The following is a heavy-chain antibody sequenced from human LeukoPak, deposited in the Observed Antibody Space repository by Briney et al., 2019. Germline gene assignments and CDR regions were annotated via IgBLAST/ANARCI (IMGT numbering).Heavy chain of an antibody. CDR1: GGSFSGYY. CDR3: AQTFAVTPHGRSEYFFDC. J-gene: IGHJ4*02. Sequence: PSETLSLTCAVYGGSFSGYYCSWIRQPPGKGLEWIGEINHSGSTNYNPSLKSRVTISVDTSKNQCSLNLGSVTAADTTVYYCAQTFAVTPHGRSEYFFDCWGQGTLVTVSS. D-gene: IGHD4-17*01. CDR2: INHSGST. V-gene: IGHV4-34*01.